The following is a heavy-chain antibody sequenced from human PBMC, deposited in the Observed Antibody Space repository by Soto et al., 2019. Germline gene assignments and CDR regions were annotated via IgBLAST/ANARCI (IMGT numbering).Heavy chain of an antibody. CDR1: GFTFDDYG. CDR3: ARDVGVTTSSLGWYFDL. J-gene: IGHJ2*01. CDR2: INWNGGST. D-gene: IGHD4-17*01. Sequence: VQLVESGGGVVRPGGSLRLSCAASGFTFDDYGMSWVRQAPGKGLEWVSGINWNGGSTGYADSVKGRFTISRDNAKNSLYLQMNSLGAEDTALYHCARDVGVTTSSLGWYFDLWGRGTLVTVSS. V-gene: IGHV3-20*01.